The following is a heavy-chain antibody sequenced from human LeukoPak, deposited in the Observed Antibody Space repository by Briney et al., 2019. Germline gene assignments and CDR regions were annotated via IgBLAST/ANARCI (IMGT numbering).Heavy chain of an antibody. J-gene: IGHJ4*02. CDR1: GFTFSNYA. CDR2: ISGSGDST. CDR3: AKFQYSSGWYAGY. Sequence: GGTLRLSCAASGFTFSNYAMSWVRQAPGKGLEWVSAISGSGDSTYYADSVKGRFTISRDNSNNTLYLQMNSLRVDDTAVYYCAKFQYSSGWYAGYWGQGTLVTVSS. V-gene: IGHV3-23*01. D-gene: IGHD6-19*01.